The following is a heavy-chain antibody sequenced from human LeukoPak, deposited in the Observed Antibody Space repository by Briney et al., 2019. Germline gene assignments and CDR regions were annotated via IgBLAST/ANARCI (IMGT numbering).Heavy chain of an antibody. CDR2: ISSLDSTT. J-gene: IGHJ4*02. Sequence: PGGSLRLSCSTSGFTFSGFHMNWLRQAPGMGLEHVAWISSLDSTTYYAYSVVGRFTISRDNDKDLLFLQMDSLREGDTAIYYCARDPHAGIFDSWCRGTLVTVSS. CDR3: ARDPHAGIFDS. V-gene: IGHV3-48*02. CDR1: GFTFSGFH.